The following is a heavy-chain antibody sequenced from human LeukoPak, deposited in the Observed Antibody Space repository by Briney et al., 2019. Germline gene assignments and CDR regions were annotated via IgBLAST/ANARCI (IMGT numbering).Heavy chain of an antibody. CDR2: IKQDGSVK. J-gene: IGHJ4*02. CDR3: ARDVGWDSSLVTTTRSDY. CDR1: GFTLTDNW. D-gene: IGHD2-21*02. Sequence: GGSLRLSCEASGFTLTDNWMSWVRQAPGKGLEWLANIKQDGSVKYYVDSVKGRFTISRDNAKNSLFLQMNSLRAEDTAVCYCARDVGWDSSLVTTTRSDYWGQGTLVTVSS. V-gene: IGHV3-7*01.